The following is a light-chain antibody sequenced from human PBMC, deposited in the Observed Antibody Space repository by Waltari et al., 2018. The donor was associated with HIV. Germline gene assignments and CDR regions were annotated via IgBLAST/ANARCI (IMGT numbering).Light chain of an antibody. Sequence: IQMSQSPSSLSAFVGDSVTITCRASHSISTYLNWYQQRPGKAPNLLIYKASNLQSGIPSRFSGSGSGTDFTLTISSLQPEDFATYYCQQSFSTMFTFGQGPGCTSN. CDR2: KAS. CDR1: HSISTY. J-gene: IGKJ2*01. CDR3: QQSFSTMFT. V-gene: IGKV1-39*01.